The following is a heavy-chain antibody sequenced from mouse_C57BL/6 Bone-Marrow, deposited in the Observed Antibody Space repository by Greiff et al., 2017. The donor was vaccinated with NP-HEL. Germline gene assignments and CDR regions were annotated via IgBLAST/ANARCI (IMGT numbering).Heavy chain of an antibody. V-gene: IGHV1-59*01. CDR1: GYTFTSYW. CDR2: IDPSDSYT. CDR3: ARWHYYGSLYYFDY. D-gene: IGHD1-1*01. Sequence: QVQLQQPGAELVRPGTSVKLSCKASGYTFTSYWMHWVKQRPGQGLEWIGVIDPSDSYTNYNQKFKGKATLTVDTSSSTAYMQLSSLTSEDSAVYYCARWHYYGSLYYFDYWGQGTTLTVSS. J-gene: IGHJ2*01.